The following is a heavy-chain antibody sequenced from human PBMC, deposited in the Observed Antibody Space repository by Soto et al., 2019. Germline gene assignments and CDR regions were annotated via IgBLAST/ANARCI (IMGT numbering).Heavy chain of an antibody. Sequence: EVQLVESGGGLVKPGGSLRLSCAASGFTFSSYTMNWVRQAPGKGLEWVSFISSSSSYIYYADSVKGRFTISRDNAKNSLYLQMNSLRAEDTAVYYCARVAVADPYYYYYGMDVWGQGTAVTVSS. CDR3: ARVAVADPYYYYYGMDV. CDR1: GFTFSSYT. V-gene: IGHV3-21*01. CDR2: ISSSSSYI. D-gene: IGHD6-19*01. J-gene: IGHJ6*02.